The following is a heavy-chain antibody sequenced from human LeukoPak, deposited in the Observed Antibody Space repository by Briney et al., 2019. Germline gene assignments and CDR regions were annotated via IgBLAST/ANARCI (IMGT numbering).Heavy chain of an antibody. V-gene: IGHV3-30*02. J-gene: IGHJ6*03. D-gene: IGHD2-2*01. CDR2: IRYDGSNK. Sequence: GGSLRLSCAASGFTFRSYGMHWVRQAPGKGLEWVAFIRYDGSNKYYADSVKGRFTISRDNSKNTLYLQMNSLRAEDTAVYYCARGGDIVVVPAAIDYYYYMDVWGKGTTVTVSS. CDR1: GFTFRSYG. CDR3: ARGGDIVVVPAAIDYYYYMDV.